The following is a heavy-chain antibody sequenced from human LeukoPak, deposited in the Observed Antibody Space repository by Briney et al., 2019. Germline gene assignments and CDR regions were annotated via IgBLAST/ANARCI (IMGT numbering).Heavy chain of an antibody. CDR1: GFTFSSYG. D-gene: IGHD2-2*01. J-gene: IGHJ3*02. CDR3: AKVKYQGDAFDI. V-gene: IGHV3-23*01. Sequence: GGSLRLSCAASGFTFSSYGMSWVRQAPGKGLEWVSAISGSGGSTYYADSVKGRFTISRDNSKNTLYLQMNSLRAEDTAVYYCAKVKYQGDAFDIWGQGTMVTVSS. CDR2: ISGSGGST.